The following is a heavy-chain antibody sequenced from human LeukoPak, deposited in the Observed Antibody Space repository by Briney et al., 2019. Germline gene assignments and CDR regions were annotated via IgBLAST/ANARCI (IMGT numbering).Heavy chain of an antibody. J-gene: IGHJ6*02. CDR1: GGSISSGDYY. Sequence: PSQTLSLTCTVSGGSISSGDYYWSWIRQPPGKGLEWIGYIYYSGSTYYNPSLKGRVTISVDTSKNQFSLKLSSVTAADTAVYYCARGGAYYYDSSGYYRRLYYYYGMDVWGQGTTVTVSS. CDR3: ARGGAYYYDSSGYYRRLYYYYGMDV. CDR2: IYYSGST. D-gene: IGHD3-22*01. V-gene: IGHV4-30-4*01.